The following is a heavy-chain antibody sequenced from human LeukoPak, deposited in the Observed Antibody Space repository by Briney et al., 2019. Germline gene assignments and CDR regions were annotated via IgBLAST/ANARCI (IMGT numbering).Heavy chain of an antibody. CDR1: GYSFTNYW. D-gene: IGHD5-12*01. Sequence: GESLKISCKASGYSFTNYWIGWVRQMPGKGLEWMGIIYPSDSDTRYSPSFQGQVTISADKSISTAYLQWSSLKASDTGMYYCARPSNSGYDFWGQGALVTVSS. V-gene: IGHV5-51*01. J-gene: IGHJ4*02. CDR3: ARPSNSGYDF. CDR2: IYPSDSDT.